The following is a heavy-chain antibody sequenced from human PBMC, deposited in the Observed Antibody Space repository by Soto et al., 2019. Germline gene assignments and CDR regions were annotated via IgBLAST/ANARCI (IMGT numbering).Heavy chain of an antibody. D-gene: IGHD6-19*01. J-gene: IGHJ4*02. Sequence: LRLSCAASGFTFYSYAMSWVRQPPGKGLEWVSAISGPGGSTYYADSVKGRFTISRDNSKNTLYLQMNSLRAEDTAIYYCAKDRSGWYRPFDSWGQGTLVTVSS. CDR3: AKDRSGWYRPFDS. V-gene: IGHV3-23*01. CDR1: GFTFYSYA. CDR2: ISGPGGST.